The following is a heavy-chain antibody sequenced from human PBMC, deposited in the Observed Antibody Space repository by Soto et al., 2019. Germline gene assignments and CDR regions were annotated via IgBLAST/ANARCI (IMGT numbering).Heavy chain of an antibody. J-gene: IGHJ4*02. CDR2: ISYDGSNK. Sequence: GESLKISCAASGFTFSSYAMHWVRQAPGKGLEWVAVISYDGSNKYYADSVKGRFTISRDNSKNTLYLQMNSLRAEDTAVYYCARQDDILSYELDYWGQGTLVTVSS. V-gene: IGHV3-30-3*01. D-gene: IGHD3-9*01. CDR1: GFTFSSYA. CDR3: ARQDDILSYELDY.